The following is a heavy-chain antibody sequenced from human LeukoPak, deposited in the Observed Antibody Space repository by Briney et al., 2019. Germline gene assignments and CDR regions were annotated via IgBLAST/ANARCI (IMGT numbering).Heavy chain of an antibody. CDR2: IYHSGNTYYT. V-gene: IGHV4-30-2*01. D-gene: IGHD3-3*01. CDR1: GGSISSGGYY. CDR3: ASSIFWSGYFADY. Sequence: PSETLSLTCTVSGGSISSGGYYWSWIRLPPGKGLEWIGNIYHSGNTYYTYYNPSLKSRVTISVDKSKNQFFLKLGSVTAADTAMYYCASSIFWSGYFADYWGQGTLVTVSS. J-gene: IGHJ4*02.